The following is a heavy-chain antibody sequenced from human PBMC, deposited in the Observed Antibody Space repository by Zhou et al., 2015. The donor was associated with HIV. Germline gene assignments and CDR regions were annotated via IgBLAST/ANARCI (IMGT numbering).Heavy chain of an antibody. Sequence: QVQLVQSGAEVKKPGSSVKVSCKASGGTFSSHAINWVRQAPGQGLEWMGGIIPIFGTANYAQKFQGRVTITADESTSTAYMELSSLRSEDTAVYYCARDRHYYDSSALDAFDIWGQGTMVTVSS. CDR3: ARDRHYYDSSALDAFDI. D-gene: IGHD3-22*01. J-gene: IGHJ3*02. CDR2: IIPIFGTA. CDR1: GGTFSSHA. V-gene: IGHV1-69*01.